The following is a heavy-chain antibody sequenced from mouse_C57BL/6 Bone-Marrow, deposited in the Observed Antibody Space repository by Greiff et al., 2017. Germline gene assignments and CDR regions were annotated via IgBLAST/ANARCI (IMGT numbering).Heavy chain of an antibody. D-gene: IGHD2-10*02. CDR3: ARSSYGYFDY. CDR2: IRNKANGYTT. Sequence: DVKLVESGGGLVQPGGSLSLSCAASGFTFTDYYMSWVRQPPGKALEWLGFIRNKANGYTTEYSASVKGRFTISRDNSQSILYLQMNALRAEDSATYYCARSSYGYFDYWGQGTTLTVSS. V-gene: IGHV7-3*01. CDR1: GFTFTDYY. J-gene: IGHJ2*01.